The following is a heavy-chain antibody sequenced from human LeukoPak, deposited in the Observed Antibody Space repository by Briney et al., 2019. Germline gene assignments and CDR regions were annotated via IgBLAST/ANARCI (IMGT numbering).Heavy chain of an antibody. CDR1: GFTFNSYA. CDR3: AKDFYDNSGSRYDY. D-gene: IGHD3-22*01. Sequence: GGSLRLSCAASGFTFNSYAMNWVRQAPGKGLEWVSAISGRGGSTYYAGSVKGRFTISRDNSKNTLYLQMNSLRAEDTAVYYCAKDFYDNSGSRYDYWGQGTLVTVSS. V-gene: IGHV3-23*01. CDR2: ISGRGGST. J-gene: IGHJ4*02.